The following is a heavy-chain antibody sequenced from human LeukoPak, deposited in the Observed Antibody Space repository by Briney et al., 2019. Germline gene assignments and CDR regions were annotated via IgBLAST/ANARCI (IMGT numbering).Heavy chain of an antibody. CDR3: AREIPDILTGYRKYYYMDV. D-gene: IGHD3-9*01. V-gene: IGHV4-59*01. J-gene: IGHJ6*03. CDR2: IYYSGST. Sequence: PSETLSLTCTVSGGSISSYYWSWIRHPPGRGLEWIGYIYYSGSTNYNPSLKGRVTISVDTSKNQFSLKLSSVTAADTAVYYCAREIPDILTGYRKYYYMDVWGKGTTVTISS. CDR1: GGSISSYY.